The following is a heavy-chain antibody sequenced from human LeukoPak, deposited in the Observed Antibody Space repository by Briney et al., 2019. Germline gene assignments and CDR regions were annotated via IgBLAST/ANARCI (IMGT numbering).Heavy chain of an antibody. D-gene: IGHD3-10*01. V-gene: IGHV1-24*01. J-gene: IGHJ3*02. CDR3: ATVGRDYYGSGSYYKPLSFHFDI. CDR2: FDPEDGET. CDR1: GYTLTELS. Sequence: GASVKVSCTVSGYTLTELSMHWVRQAPGKGLEWMGGFDPEDGETIYAQKFQGRVSMTEDTSTDTAYMELSSLRSEDTAVYYCATVGRDYYGSGSYYKPLSFHFDIWGQGTMVTVSS.